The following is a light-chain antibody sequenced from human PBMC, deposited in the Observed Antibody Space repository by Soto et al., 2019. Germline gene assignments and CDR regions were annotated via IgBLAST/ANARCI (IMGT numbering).Light chain of an antibody. CDR3: QQRYSTVST. CDR1: QSISSY. CDR2: AAS. Sequence: DIQMTQSPSSLSASVGDRVTITCRASQSISSYLNWYQQKPGKAPKLLIYAASSLQSGVPSRFSGSGSGTEFTLTIRSLQPEDFATYCCQQRYSTVSTFGQWTRLEIK. V-gene: IGKV1-39*01. J-gene: IGKJ5*01.